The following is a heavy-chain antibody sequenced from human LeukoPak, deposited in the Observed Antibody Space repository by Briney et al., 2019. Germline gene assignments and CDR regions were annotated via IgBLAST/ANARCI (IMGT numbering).Heavy chain of an antibody. CDR1: GFTFSSYA. Sequence: GGSLRLSCAASGFTFSSYAMSWVRQAPGMGLEWVSAISGSGGSTYYADSVKGRFTISRDNSKNTLYLQMNSLRAEDTAVYYCAKGRYQLLFGFDYWGQGTLVTVSS. CDR2: ISGSGGST. D-gene: IGHD2-2*01. CDR3: AKGRYQLLFGFDY. V-gene: IGHV3-23*01. J-gene: IGHJ4*02.